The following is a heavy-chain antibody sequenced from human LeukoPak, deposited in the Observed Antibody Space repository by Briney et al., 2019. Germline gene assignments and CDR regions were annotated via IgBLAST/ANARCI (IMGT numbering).Heavy chain of an antibody. Sequence: PGGSLRLSCAASGFTFSDYSMTWVRQAPGKGLEWVAVIWYDGSNKYYADSVKGRFTISRDNSKNTLYLQMNSLRAEDTAVYYCARDDYGGKLDIWGQGTVVTVSS. CDR2: IWYDGSNK. D-gene: IGHD4-23*01. CDR1: GFTFSDYS. J-gene: IGHJ3*02. V-gene: IGHV3-33*08. CDR3: ARDDYGGKLDI.